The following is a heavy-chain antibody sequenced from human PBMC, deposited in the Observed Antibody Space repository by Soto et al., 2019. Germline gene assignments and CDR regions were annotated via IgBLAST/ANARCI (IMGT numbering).Heavy chain of an antibody. CDR3: TQIYGSGSWGWYFHS. Sequence: QITLKASGPSLVRPTATLTLTCTFSGFSLITGVGVGWVRQPPGKALEWLAVIFWDKNDYYRPSLQTRVTISQDTSEDQVVLTLTNMDPEDTATYFCTQIYGSGSWGWYFHSWGQGTLVTVSS. CDR1: GFSLITGVG. CDR2: IFWDKND. J-gene: IGHJ4*02. D-gene: IGHD1-26*01. V-gene: IGHV2-5*02.